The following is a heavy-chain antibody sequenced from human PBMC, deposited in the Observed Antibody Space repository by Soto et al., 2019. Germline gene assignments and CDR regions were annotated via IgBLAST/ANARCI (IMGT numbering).Heavy chain of an antibody. Sequence: SVKVSCKASGGTFSSYAISWVRQAPGQGLEWMGGIIPIFGTANYAQKFQGRVTITADESTSTAYMELSSLRSEDTAVYYCARLEGITATTSGWGQGTLVTVSS. CDR2: IIPIFGTA. D-gene: IGHD1-7*01. CDR1: GGTFSSYA. V-gene: IGHV1-69*13. CDR3: ARLEGITATTSG. J-gene: IGHJ4*02.